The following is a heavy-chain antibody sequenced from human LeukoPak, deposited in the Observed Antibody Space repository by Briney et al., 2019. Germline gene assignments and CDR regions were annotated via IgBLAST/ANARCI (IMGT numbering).Heavy chain of an antibody. D-gene: IGHD3-22*01. CDR1: GFTFSYYW. Sequence: GGSLRLSCAASGFTFSYYWMSWVRQAPGKGLEWVSAISGSGGSTYYADSVKGRFTISRDNSKNTLYLQMNSLRAEDTAVYYCAKDVTMIVVVGGAFDIWGQGTMVTVSS. CDR2: ISGSGGST. J-gene: IGHJ3*02. V-gene: IGHV3-23*01. CDR3: AKDVTMIVVVGGAFDI.